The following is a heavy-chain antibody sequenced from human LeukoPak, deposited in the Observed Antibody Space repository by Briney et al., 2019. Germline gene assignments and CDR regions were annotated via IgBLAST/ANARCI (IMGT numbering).Heavy chain of an antibody. Sequence: ASVKVSCKASGYTFTNYYIHWVRQAAGQGLEWMGWINPNSGGTDYAQKFQGRVTMTRDTSIGTAYMELSSLRSDDTAVYYCARAGGPYDYWGQGTLVTVSS. D-gene: IGHD6-25*01. J-gene: IGHJ4*02. CDR1: GYTFTNYY. V-gene: IGHV1-2*02. CDR2: INPNSGGT. CDR3: ARAGGPYDY.